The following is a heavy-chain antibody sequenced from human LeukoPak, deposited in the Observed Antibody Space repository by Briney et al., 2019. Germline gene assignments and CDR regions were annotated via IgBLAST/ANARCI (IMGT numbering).Heavy chain of an antibody. CDR3: ARSGYTRTLYYYYYMDV. J-gene: IGHJ6*03. CDR1: GYTFTSYY. V-gene: IGHV1-46*01. D-gene: IGHD6-13*01. CDR2: INPSGGST. Sequence: GASVKVSCKASGYTFTSYYMHWVRQAPGQGLEWMGIINPSGGSTSYAQKFQGRVTMTRDTSTSTVYMELSSLRSEDTAVYYCARSGYTRTLYYYYYMDVWGKGTTVTISS.